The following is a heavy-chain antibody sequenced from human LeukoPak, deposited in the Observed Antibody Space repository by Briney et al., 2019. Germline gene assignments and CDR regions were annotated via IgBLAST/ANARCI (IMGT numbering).Heavy chain of an antibody. CDR3: AKEGGYSYGVDY. J-gene: IGHJ4*02. CDR1: GFTFSSYG. V-gene: IGHV3-30*02. Sequence: GGSLRLSCAASGFTFSSYGMHWVRQAPGKGLEWVAFIRYDGSNKYYADSVKGRFTISRDNSKNTLYLQMNSLRAEDTAVYYCAKEGGYSYGVDYWGQGTLVTVSS. CDR2: IRYDGSNK. D-gene: IGHD5-18*01.